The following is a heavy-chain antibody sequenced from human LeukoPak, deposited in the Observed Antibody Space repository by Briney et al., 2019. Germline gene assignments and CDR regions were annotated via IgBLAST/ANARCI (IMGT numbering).Heavy chain of an antibody. CDR1: GYTFTGYY. CDR2: INPSGGST. V-gene: IGHV1-46*01. CDR3: ARSMARASDTEYQLLLDY. J-gene: IGHJ4*02. Sequence: GASVKVSCKASGYTFTGYYMHWVRQAPGQGLEWMGIINPSGGSTSYAQKFQGRATMTRDTSTSTVYMELSSLRSEDTAVYYCARSMARASDTEYQLLLDYWGQGTLVTVSS. D-gene: IGHD2-2*01.